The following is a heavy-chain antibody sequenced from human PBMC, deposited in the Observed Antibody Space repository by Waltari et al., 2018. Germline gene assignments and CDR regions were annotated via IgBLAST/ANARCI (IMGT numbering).Heavy chain of an antibody. V-gene: IGHV3-23*04. D-gene: IGHD3-22*01. CDR1: GFTFSNHA. Sequence: QLVESGGALLQPGGSLRLSCAASGFTFSNHAMSWVRQAPGKGLEWVSAISGGGDITYDADSVEGRFTISRDNSKNTLYLQMNSLRAEDTAVYYCAKDRAYYDSSGWAYYYYMDVWGKGTMVTVSS. J-gene: IGHJ6*03. CDR3: AKDRAYYDSSGWAYYYYMDV. CDR2: ISGGGDIT.